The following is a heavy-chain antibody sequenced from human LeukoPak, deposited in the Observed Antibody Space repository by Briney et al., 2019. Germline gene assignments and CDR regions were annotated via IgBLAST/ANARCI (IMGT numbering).Heavy chain of an antibody. Sequence: SETLSLTCAVSGDSISSSNWWSWVRQPPGKGLEWIGEISHSGSTKYNPSLKSRVTISADKSKNYFSLKLNSVTAADTAVYYCARVLSSSGSDYWGQGTLVTVSS. J-gene: IGHJ4*02. CDR1: GDSISSSNW. D-gene: IGHD3-10*01. CDR3: ARVLSSSGSDY. CDR2: ISHSGST. V-gene: IGHV4-4*02.